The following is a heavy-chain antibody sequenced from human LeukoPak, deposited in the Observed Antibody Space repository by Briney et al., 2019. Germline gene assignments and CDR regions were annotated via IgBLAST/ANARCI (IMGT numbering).Heavy chain of an antibody. CDR1: GFTFSRYT. CDR3: AKAGATPLYYFDY. Sequence: QPGGSLRLSCTASGFTFSRYTMHWVRQAPGKGLEWVSAISGSGGSTYYADSVRGRFTISRDNSKNTLYLQMNSLRAEDTAVYYCAKAGATPLYYFDYWGQGTLVTVFS. V-gene: IGHV3-23*01. J-gene: IGHJ4*02. D-gene: IGHD1-26*01. CDR2: ISGSGGST.